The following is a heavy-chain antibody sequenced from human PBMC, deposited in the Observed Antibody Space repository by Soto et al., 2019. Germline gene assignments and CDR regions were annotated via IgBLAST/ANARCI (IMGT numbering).Heavy chain of an antibody. V-gene: IGHV4-39*01. J-gene: IGHJ6*02. CDR2: IYYSGST. CDR1: GGSISSSSYY. Sequence: SETLSLTCTVSGGSISSSSYYWVWIRQPPGKGLEWIGSIYYSGSTYYNPSLKSRVTISVDTSKNQFSLKLSSVTAADTAVYYCARHSAAGASVVYNGMDVWRQGTTVTV. CDR3: ARHSAAGASVVYNGMDV. D-gene: IGHD2-21*01.